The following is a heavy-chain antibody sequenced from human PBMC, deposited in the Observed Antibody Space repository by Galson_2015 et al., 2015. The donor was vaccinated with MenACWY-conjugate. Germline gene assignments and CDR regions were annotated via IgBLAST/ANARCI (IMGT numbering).Heavy chain of an antibody. Sequence: SLRLSCAASGFTFSNYWMTWVRQAPGKGLEWVANINQDGSVKNYVDSVKGRFTISRDNAENSLRLQMDSLGAEDTAVYYCARDPPHYYDNNYDMDVWGQGTTVTVSS. CDR2: INQDGSVK. D-gene: IGHD3-22*01. CDR3: ARDPPHYYDNNYDMDV. CDR1: GFTFSNYW. V-gene: IGHV3-7*03. J-gene: IGHJ6*02.